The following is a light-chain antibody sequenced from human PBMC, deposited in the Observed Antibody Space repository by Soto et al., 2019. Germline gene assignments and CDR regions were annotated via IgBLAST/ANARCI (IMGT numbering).Light chain of an antibody. Sequence: QSVLTQPPSASGTPGQRFTISCSGSNSNIGTNTVNWYQQLPGTAPKLLIYSNDQRPSGVPDRFSGSKSGTSASLAISGLQSEEEADYYCALWDDSLNAYVFGTGTQLTVL. V-gene: IGLV1-44*01. CDR3: ALWDDSLNAYV. CDR1: NSNIGTNT. J-gene: IGLJ1*01. CDR2: SND.